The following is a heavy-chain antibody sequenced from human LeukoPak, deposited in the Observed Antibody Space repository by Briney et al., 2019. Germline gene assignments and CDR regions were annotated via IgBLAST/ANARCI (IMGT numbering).Heavy chain of an antibody. Sequence: GGSLRLSCAASGFTFSSYGMHWVRQAPGKGLEWVAFIRYDGSNKYYADSVKGRFTISRDNSKNTLYLQMNSLRAEDTAVYYCAKEGDDSYSSSWYVSDYWGQGTLVTVSS. CDR3: AKEGDDSYSSSWYVSDY. CDR1: GFTFSSYG. CDR2: IRYDGSNK. D-gene: IGHD6-13*01. J-gene: IGHJ4*02. V-gene: IGHV3-30*02.